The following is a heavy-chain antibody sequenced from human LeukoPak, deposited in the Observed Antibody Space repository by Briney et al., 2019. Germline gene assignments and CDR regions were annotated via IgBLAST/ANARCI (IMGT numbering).Heavy chain of an antibody. CDR1: GFTFSRHG. J-gene: IGHJ4*02. CDR2: ISGSGGST. Sequence: GGSLRLSCVASGFTFSRHGMNWVRQAPGKGLEWVSGISGSGGSTYYADSVKGRFTISSDKSKNILFLQMNSLRAEDTALYYCAKGQETESRLDSWGQGTLVTVSS. V-gene: IGHV3-23*01. D-gene: IGHD1-1*01. CDR3: AKGQETESRLDS.